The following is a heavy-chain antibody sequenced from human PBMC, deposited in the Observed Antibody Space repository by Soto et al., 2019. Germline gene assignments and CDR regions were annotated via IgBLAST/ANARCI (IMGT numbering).Heavy chain of an antibody. V-gene: IGHV3-23*01. Sequence: EVQLLESGGGLVQPGGSLRLSCAASGFTFSSYAMSWVRQAPGKGLAWVSAISGSGGSTYYADSVKGRFTISRDNSKNTLYLQMNSLRAEDTAVYYCATRAYYYDSSGYFDYWGQGTLVTVSS. CDR3: ATRAYYYDSSGYFDY. CDR1: GFTFSSYA. CDR2: ISGSGGST. J-gene: IGHJ4*02. D-gene: IGHD3-22*01.